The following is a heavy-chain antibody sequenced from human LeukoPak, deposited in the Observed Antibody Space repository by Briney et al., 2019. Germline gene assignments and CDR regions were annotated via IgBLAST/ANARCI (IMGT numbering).Heavy chain of an antibody. Sequence: SVKVSCKASGGTFSSYAISWVRQAPGQGLEWMGGIIPIFGTANYAQKFQGRVTITADESTSTAYMELSSLRSEDTAVYYCARVMWDCDILTGYSSPRYYFDYWGQGTLVTVSS. J-gene: IGHJ4*02. CDR1: GGTFSSYA. CDR2: IIPIFGTA. D-gene: IGHD3-9*01. V-gene: IGHV1-69*13. CDR3: ARVMWDCDILTGYSSPRYYFDY.